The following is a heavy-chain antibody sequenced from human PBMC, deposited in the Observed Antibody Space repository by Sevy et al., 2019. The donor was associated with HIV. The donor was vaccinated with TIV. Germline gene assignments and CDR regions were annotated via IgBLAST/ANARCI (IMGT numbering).Heavy chain of an antibody. V-gene: IGHV3-7*01. CDR3: ARDDRPSGWLFDY. Sequence: GGSLRLSCAASGFTFSSYWMTWVRQAPGKGLEWVANINRDGSTKNYVESVKGRFTISRDNAKNSLYLEMNSLRAEDTAVYYCARDDRPSGWLFDYWGQGTLVTVSS. CDR1: GFTFSSYW. J-gene: IGHJ4*02. CDR2: INRDGSTK. D-gene: IGHD6-19*01.